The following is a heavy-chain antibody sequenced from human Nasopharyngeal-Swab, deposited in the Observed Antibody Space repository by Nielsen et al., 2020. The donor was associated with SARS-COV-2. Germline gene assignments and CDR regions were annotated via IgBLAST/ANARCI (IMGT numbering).Heavy chain of an antibody. J-gene: IGHJ4*02. CDR1: GGSISSGDYY. V-gene: IGHV3-11*04. CDR2: ISSSGSTI. Sequence: GGSLRLSCTVSGGSISSGDYYMSWIRQAPGKGLEWVSYISSSGSTIYYADSVKGRFTISRDNAKNSLYLQMNSLRAEDTAVYYCARVWELLSFDYWGQGTLVTVSS. D-gene: IGHD1-26*01. CDR3: ARVWELLSFDY.